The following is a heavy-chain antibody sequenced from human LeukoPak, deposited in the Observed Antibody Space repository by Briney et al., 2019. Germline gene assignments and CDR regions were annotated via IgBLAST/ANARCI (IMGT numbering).Heavy chain of an antibody. Sequence: ASVKVSCQPSLYTFTRYGISGVRQAPGHGLERMGWISAYNGNTNYAQKLQGRVTMPTDTSTSTAYIELRSLRSDDTAVYYCARGDYGDYGYWGQGTLVTVSS. D-gene: IGHD4-17*01. CDR2: ISAYNGNT. CDR3: ARGDYGDYGY. J-gene: IGHJ4*02. CDR1: LYTFTRYG. V-gene: IGHV1-18*01.